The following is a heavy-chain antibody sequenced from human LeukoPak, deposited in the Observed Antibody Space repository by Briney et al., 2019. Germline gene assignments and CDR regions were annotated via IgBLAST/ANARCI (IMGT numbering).Heavy chain of an antibody. CDR3: TRLRVSSASRGPALNGMDV. J-gene: IGHJ6*02. V-gene: IGHV3-73*01. CDR2: IRREVKTYTT. CDR1: GFTFSGSA. Sequence: GGPLRLSCAASGFTFSGSAMHWVRQASGKGLEWIGRIRREVKTYTTAYAASVRGRFTISRADSKHTAYLQMNSPKTEDTAVYYCTRLRVSSASRGPALNGMDVWGQGTTVIVSS. D-gene: IGHD5-12*01.